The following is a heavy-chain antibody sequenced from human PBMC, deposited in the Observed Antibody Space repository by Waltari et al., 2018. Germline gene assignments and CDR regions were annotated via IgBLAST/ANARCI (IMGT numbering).Heavy chain of an antibody. CDR1: GGTFSSYA. V-gene: IGHV1-69*04. Sequence: QVQLVQSGAEVKKPGSSVKVSCKASGGTFSSYAISWVRQAPGQGLEWMGGIIPILGIANYAQKFQGRVTITADESTSTAYMELSSLRSEDTAVYYCARGEAATQPPYYMDVWGKGTTVTISS. D-gene: IGHD2-15*01. J-gene: IGHJ6*03. CDR3: ARGEAATQPPYYMDV. CDR2: IIPILGIA.